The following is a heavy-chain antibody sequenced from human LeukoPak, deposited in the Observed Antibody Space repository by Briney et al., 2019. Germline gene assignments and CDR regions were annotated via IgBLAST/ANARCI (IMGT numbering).Heavy chain of an antibody. Sequence: SETLSLTCAVYGGSLNGHYWSWIRQSPGKGLEWIGEGSDGGGTNFNPSLKSRVTISADTSKNQFSLRLRSVTAADTAVYHCAKNGQSGFSFDPWGQGTLVTVSS. CDR3: AKNGQSGFSFDP. CDR2: GSDGGGT. V-gene: IGHV4-34*01. D-gene: IGHD1-26*01. CDR1: GGSLNGHY. J-gene: IGHJ5*02.